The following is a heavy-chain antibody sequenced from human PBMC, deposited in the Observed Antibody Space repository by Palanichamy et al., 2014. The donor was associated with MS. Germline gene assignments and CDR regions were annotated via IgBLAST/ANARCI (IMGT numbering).Heavy chain of an antibody. CDR3: ARDPHATVVVVAATAFDI. D-gene: IGHD2-15*01. Sequence: EVSGEGRGQAWGVPSRLSCAASGFTFSSYSMNWVRQAPGKGLEWVSSISSSSSYIYYADSVKGRFTISRDNAKNSLYLQMNSLRAEDTAVYYCARDPHATVVVVAATAFDIWGQGTMVTVSS. V-gene: IGHV3-21*01. CDR1: GFTFSSYS. CDR2: ISSSSSYI. J-gene: IGHJ3*02.